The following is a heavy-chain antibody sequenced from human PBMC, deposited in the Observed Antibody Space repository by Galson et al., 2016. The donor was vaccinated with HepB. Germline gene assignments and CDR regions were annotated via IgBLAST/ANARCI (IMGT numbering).Heavy chain of an antibody. CDR3: TRDLSLGMQGGFDI. D-gene: IGHD2-8*01. CDR2: ISSHSIYI. V-gene: IGHV3-21*01. CDR1: GFTFRSYS. Sequence: SLRLSCAVSGFTFRSYSMNWVRQAPGGGLEWVSTISSHSIYIYYADSVTGRFTISRDNAENSVSLQMNNLRAEDTAVYYFTRDLSLGMQGGFDIWGQGTTVTVAS. J-gene: IGHJ3*02.